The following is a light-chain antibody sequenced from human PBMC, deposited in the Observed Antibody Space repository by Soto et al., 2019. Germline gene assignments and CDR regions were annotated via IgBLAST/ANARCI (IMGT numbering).Light chain of an antibody. V-gene: IGLV2-14*02. CDR1: SSDVGSYNL. J-gene: IGLJ1*01. CDR2: EGS. CDR3: CSYTSSNTYV. Sequence: LTQPASVSGSPGQSITISCTGTSSDVGSYNLVSWYQQHPGKAPKLMIYEGSKRPSGVSNRFSGSKSGNTASLTISGLQAEDEADYYCCSYTSSNTYVFGTGTKVPVL.